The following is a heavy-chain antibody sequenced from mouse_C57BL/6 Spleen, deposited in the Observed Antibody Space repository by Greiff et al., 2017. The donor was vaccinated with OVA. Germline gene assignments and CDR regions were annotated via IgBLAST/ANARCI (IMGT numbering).Heavy chain of an antibody. CDR2: IRSKSSNYAT. V-gene: IGHV10-3*01. CDR1: GFTFNTYA. J-gene: IGHJ3*01. CDR3: VRSLYYGNYVGCAY. Sequence: EVKVVESGGGLVQPKGSLKLSCAASGFTFNTYAMHWVRQAPGKGLEWVARIRSKSSNYATYYADSVKDRFTISRDDSQSMLYLQMNNLKTEDTAMYYCVRSLYYGNYVGCAYWGQGTLVTVSA. D-gene: IGHD2-1*01.